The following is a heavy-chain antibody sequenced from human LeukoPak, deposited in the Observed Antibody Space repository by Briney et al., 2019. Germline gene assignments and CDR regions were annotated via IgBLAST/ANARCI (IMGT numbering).Heavy chain of an antibody. CDR3: AKQSSELRYFDWPYGMDV. D-gene: IGHD3-9*01. CDR1: GGSISSSSYY. Sequence: SETLSLTCAVSGGSISSSSYYWGWIRQPPGKGLEWIGSIYYSGSTYYNPSLKSRVTISVDTSKNQFSLKLSSVTAADTAVYYCAKQSSELRYFDWPYGMDVWGQGTTVTVSS. CDR2: IYYSGST. J-gene: IGHJ6*02. V-gene: IGHV4-39*01.